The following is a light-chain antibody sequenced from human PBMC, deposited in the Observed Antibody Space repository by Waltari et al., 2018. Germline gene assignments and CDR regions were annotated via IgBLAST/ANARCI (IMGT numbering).Light chain of an antibody. J-gene: IGKJ1*01. CDR1: QDIRRT. V-gene: IGKV3-20*01. CDR2: GAS. CDR3: QHYLRLPVT. Sequence: EIVLTQSPGTLSLSPGERATLSCRASQDIRRTLAWYQQKPGQPPRLLIYGASNRATGIPDRFSGTGSATDFSLTISRLEPEDFAVYFCQHYLRLPVTYGQGTKVEIK.